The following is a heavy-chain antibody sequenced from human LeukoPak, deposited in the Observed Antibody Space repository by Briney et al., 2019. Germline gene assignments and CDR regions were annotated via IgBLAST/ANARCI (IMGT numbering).Heavy chain of an antibody. J-gene: IGHJ6*03. V-gene: IGHV4-4*07. CDR3: ARDLGEWSHSPFDYYYYYMDV. D-gene: IGHD3-3*01. CDR1: GGSISSYY. Sequence: PSETLSLTCTVSGGSISSYYWSWIRQPAGKGLEWIGRIYTSGSTNYNPSLKSRVTMSVDTSKNQFSLKLSSVTAADTAVYYCARDLGEWSHSPFDYYYYYMDVWGKGTTVTISS. CDR2: IYTSGST.